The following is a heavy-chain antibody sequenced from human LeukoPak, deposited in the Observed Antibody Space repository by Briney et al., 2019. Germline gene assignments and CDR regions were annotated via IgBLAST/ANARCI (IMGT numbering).Heavy chain of an antibody. CDR2: INSDGSST. CDR3: ARDRQEYYDFWSGPGY. Sequence: PGGSLRLSCAASGFIFSRYWMNWVRQAPGKGLVWVSRINSDGSSTSYADSVKGRFTISRDNAKNTLYLQMNSLRAEDTAVYYCARDRQEYYDFWSGPGYWGQGTLVTVSS. J-gene: IGHJ4*02. CDR1: GFIFSRYW. V-gene: IGHV3-74*01. D-gene: IGHD3-3*01.